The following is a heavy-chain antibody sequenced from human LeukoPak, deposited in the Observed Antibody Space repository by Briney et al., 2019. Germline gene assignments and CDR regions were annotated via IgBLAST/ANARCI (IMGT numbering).Heavy chain of an antibody. CDR3: ARDSDWVFDY. Sequence: PGGSLRLSCAASGFTFSSHALNWVRQAPGKGLEWISYISSSSSTIYYADSVKGRFTISRDSAKNSLYRQMNSLRIEDTAVYYCARDSDWVFDYWGQGTLVTVSS. V-gene: IGHV3-48*01. CDR2: ISSSSSTI. D-gene: IGHD3/OR15-3a*01. J-gene: IGHJ4*02. CDR1: GFTFSSHA.